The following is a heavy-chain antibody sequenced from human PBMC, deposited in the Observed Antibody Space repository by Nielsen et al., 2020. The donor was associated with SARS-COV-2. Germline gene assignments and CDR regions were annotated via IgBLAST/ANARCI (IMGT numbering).Heavy chain of an antibody. CDR1: GFSFTYYT. Sequence: ESLKISCAASGFSFTYYTMNWIRQAPGQGLEWVSSISSDSTYISYADSVQGRFAISRDNAKNSLYLQMNNLRAGDTAVYYCTAVRGYSHYWGHGTLVAVSS. V-gene: IGHV3-21*01. J-gene: IGHJ4*01. D-gene: IGHD5-18*01. CDR3: TAVRGYSHY. CDR2: ISSDSTYI.